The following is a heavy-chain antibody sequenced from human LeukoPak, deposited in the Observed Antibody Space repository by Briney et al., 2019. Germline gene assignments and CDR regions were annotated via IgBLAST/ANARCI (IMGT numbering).Heavy chain of an antibody. Sequence: GGSLRLSCAASGFTFSSYSMNWVRQAPGKGLEWVSSISSSSSYIYYADSVKGRFTISRDNAKNSLYLQMNSLRAEDTAVYYCARDIVGATQGGFDYWGQGTLVTVSS. V-gene: IGHV3-21*01. D-gene: IGHD1-26*01. CDR1: GFTFSSYS. CDR3: ARDIVGATQGGFDY. CDR2: ISSSSSYI. J-gene: IGHJ4*02.